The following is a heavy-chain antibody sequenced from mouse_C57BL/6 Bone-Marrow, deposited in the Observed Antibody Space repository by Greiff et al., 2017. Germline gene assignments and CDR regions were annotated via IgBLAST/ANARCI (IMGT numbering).Heavy chain of an antibody. Sequence: VQLQQSGAELVRPGASVKLSCTASGFNIKDDYMPRVKQRPEQGLEWIGWIDPENGDTEYASKFQGKATITADTSSNTASLQLRSLTTEDTAVYYCTTFIYDGYYWFAYWGQGTLVTVSA. D-gene: IGHD2-3*01. V-gene: IGHV14-4*01. CDR1: GFNIKDDY. CDR2: IDPENGDT. J-gene: IGHJ3*01. CDR3: TTFIYDGYYWFAY.